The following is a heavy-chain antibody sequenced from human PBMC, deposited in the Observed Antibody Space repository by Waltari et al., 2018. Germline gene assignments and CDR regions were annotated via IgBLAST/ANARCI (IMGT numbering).Heavy chain of an antibody. CDR2: IYYSGST. V-gene: IGHV4-39*01. D-gene: IGHD6-19*01. J-gene: IGHJ4*02. CDR3: ARHVIAVAGMFDH. Sequence: LQESGPGLVKPSATLSLTCSVSGGSVPSRRYYWGWLRPPPGKGLEWFGSIYYSGSTYYNPSLKSRVSMSVDTSRNQFSLRLTSVTAADTAVYSCARHVIAVAGMFDHWGLGTLVTVSS. CDR1: GGSVPSRRYY.